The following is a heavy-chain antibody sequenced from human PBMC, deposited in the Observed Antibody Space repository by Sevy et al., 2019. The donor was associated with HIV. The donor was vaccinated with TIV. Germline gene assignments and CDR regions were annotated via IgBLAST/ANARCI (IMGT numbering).Heavy chain of an antibody. CDR2: LKEDGSDK. Sequence: GGSLRLACEVSGFTFSNYWMTWVRLAPGKGLEWVANLKEDGSDKDYGDSVKGRFSLSRDNAKNSLYLQMDSLRAEDTAVYYSVRDGLASATDFDYWGQGTLVTVSS. V-gene: IGHV3-7*01. CDR3: VRDGLASATDFDY. D-gene: IGHD2-15*01. CDR1: GFTFSNYW. J-gene: IGHJ4*02.